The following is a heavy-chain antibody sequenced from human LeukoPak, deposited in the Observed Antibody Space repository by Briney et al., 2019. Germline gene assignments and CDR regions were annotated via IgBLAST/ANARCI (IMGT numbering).Heavy chain of an antibody. CDR2: IYYTAIT. CDR3: ARHPGYSYGYDY. Sequence: SETLSLTCTVSGGSISSSSYYWGWIRQPPGKGLEWFVSIYYTAITYYNPSLKSRVTISVDTSKNQFSLKLGSVTAADTAVYYCARHPGYSYGYDYWGQGTLVTVSS. D-gene: IGHD5-18*01. CDR1: GGSISSSSYY. V-gene: IGHV4-39*01. J-gene: IGHJ4*02.